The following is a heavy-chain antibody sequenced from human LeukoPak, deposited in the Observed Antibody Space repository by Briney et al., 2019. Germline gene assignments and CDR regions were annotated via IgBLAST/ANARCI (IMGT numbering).Heavy chain of an antibody. Sequence: PSETLSLTCTVSGGSISSGNYYWSWIRQHPGKGLEWIVNIFYSGSTYYNPSLKSRVTISVDTSQTQFPLKLSSVTAADTAVYYCARGKEYSSTADYFDCWGQGTPVTVSS. CDR2: IFYSGST. CDR3: ARGKEYSSTADYFDC. CDR1: GGSISSGNYY. D-gene: IGHD2/OR15-2a*01. V-gene: IGHV4-31*03. J-gene: IGHJ4*02.